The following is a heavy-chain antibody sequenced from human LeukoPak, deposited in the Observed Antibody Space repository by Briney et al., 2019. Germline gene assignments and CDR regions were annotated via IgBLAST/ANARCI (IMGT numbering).Heavy chain of an antibody. D-gene: IGHD3-10*01. CDR1: GGSISSGDYY. CDR2: FYYSGST. CDR3: ARDWGVTLLDY. V-gene: IGHV4-30-4*08. Sequence: SSETLSLTCTVSGGSISSGDYYWSWIRPPPGKGLEWIGYFYYSGSTYYNPSLKSRVTISVDTSKNQFSLKLSSVTAADTAVYYCARDWGVTLLDYWVQGTLVTVSS. J-gene: IGHJ4*02.